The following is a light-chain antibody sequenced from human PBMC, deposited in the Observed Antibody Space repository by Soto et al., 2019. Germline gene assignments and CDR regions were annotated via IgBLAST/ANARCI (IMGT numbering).Light chain of an antibody. V-gene: IGLV2-14*01. CDR2: EVS. J-gene: IGLJ1*01. CDR3: NSYTNNNTFV. Sequence: QSALTQPASVSGSPGXXXTISCTGTSSDVGGYNYVSWFQQHPGKAPKLMIYEVSNRPSGVSNRFSGSRSGNTASLTISGLQSEDEAEYYCNSYTNNNTFVFGTGTKLTVL. CDR1: SSDVGGYNY.